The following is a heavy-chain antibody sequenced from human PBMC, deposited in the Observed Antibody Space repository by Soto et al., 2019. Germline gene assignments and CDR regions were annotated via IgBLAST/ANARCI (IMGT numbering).Heavy chain of an antibody. CDR1: GGSISSSSSY. J-gene: IGHJ6*03. D-gene: IGHD3-16*01. V-gene: IGHV4-39*07. CDR3: AREGALSYYYYYMDV. Sequence: SETLSLTCTVSGGSISSSSSYWGWIRQPPGKGLEWVGSIYYLGNTYYNPSLGGRVSISVDKSKNQFSLKLSSVTAADTAVYFCAREGALSYYYYYMDVWGKGTTVTVSS. CDR2: IYYLGNT.